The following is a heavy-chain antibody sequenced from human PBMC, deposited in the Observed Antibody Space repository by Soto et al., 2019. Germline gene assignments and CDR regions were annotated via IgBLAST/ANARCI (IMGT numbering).Heavy chain of an antibody. Sequence: SETLSLTCTVSGGSINSGGYYWSWIRQHPGKGLEWIGYIYYSGSTYYNPSLKSRVTISIDTSKNQFSLKLSSVTAADTAVYYCARAQTIFGIITVFDYWGQGTLVNVSP. D-gene: IGHD3-3*01. CDR1: GGSINSGGYY. J-gene: IGHJ4*02. V-gene: IGHV4-31*03. CDR3: ARAQTIFGIITVFDY. CDR2: IYYSGST.